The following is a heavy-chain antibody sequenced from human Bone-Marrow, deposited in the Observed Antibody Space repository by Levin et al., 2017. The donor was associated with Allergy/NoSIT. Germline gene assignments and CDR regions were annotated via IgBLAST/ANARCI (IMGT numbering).Heavy chain of an antibody. Sequence: QSGGSLRLSCAASGFTFSSYGMHWVRQAPGKGLEWVAVIWYDGSNKYYADSVKGRFTISRDNSKNTLYLQMNSLRAEDTAVYYCAREKYYDYVWGSYRYIDYWGQGTLVTVSS. CDR2: IWYDGSNK. D-gene: IGHD3-16*02. J-gene: IGHJ4*02. CDR1: GFTFSSYG. V-gene: IGHV3-33*01. CDR3: AREKYYDYVWGSYRYIDY.